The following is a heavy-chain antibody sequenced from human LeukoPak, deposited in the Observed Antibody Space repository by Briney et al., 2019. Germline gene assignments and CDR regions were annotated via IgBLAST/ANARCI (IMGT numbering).Heavy chain of an antibody. CDR3: ARDHY. V-gene: IGHV4-4*08. CDR2: IHNSGNT. CDR1: GVSISRYY. J-gene: IGHJ4*02. Sequence: SQSLSLTCTVSGVSISRYYWSWIRHPPRKGLEWVANIHNSGNTKYNPSLRSRVPISLDQSQNQFSQKPGAADAPHTPVYYCARDHYWGQGTLVTVSS.